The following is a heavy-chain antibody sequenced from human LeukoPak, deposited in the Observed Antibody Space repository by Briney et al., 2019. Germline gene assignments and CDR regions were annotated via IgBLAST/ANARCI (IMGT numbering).Heavy chain of an antibody. Sequence: VGSLRLSCAASGVTFSSYAMSGVRHAPGKGLEWVSAISGSVGSTSYADSVKGRFTISRYNSKNTLYLQMNSLRAEDPAVYYCAKDRQLVPRSWFDPWGQGTLVTVSS. CDR1: GVTFSSYA. J-gene: IGHJ5*02. CDR3: AKDRQLVPRSWFDP. V-gene: IGHV3-23*01. CDR2: ISGSVGST. D-gene: IGHD6-6*01.